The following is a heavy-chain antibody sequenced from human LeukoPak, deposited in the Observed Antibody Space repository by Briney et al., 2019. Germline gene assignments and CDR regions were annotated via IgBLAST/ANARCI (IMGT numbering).Heavy chain of an antibody. D-gene: IGHD2-2*01. Sequence: SVKVSRKASGGTFISYAISWVRQAPGQGLEWMGGIIPIFGTANYAQKFQGRVTITADESTSTAYMELSSLRSEDTAVYYCARESSSTSCPFDYWGQGTLVTVSS. V-gene: IGHV1-69*13. J-gene: IGHJ4*02. CDR1: GGTFISYA. CDR2: IIPIFGTA. CDR3: ARESSSTSCPFDY.